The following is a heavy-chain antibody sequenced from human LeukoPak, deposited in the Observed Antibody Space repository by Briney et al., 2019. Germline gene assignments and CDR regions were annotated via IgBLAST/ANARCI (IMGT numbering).Heavy chain of an antibody. CDR1: GFTFSSYA. CDR2: ISYDGSNK. CDR3: ARESGPMDILTGYYKSEARASDY. J-gene: IGHJ4*02. Sequence: GGSLRLSCAASGFTFSSYAMHWVRQAPGKGLEWVAVISYDGSNKYYADSVKGRFTISRDNSKNTLYLQMNSLRAEDTAVYYCARESGPMDILTGYYKSEARASDYWGRGTLVTVSS. D-gene: IGHD3-9*01. V-gene: IGHV3-30-3*01.